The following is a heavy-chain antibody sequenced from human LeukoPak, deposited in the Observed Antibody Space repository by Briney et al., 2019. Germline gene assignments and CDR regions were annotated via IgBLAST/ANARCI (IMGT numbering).Heavy chain of an antibody. D-gene: IGHD3-22*01. Sequence: ESGPTLVNPTQTLTLTCTLSGFSLNTRGVGVGWIRQPPGRALEWLALIYWDDDRRYSPSLKSRLTITKDTSKNQVVLTMTNMDPVDTATYFCAHRKNYYDSSVFDNWGQGTLVTASS. V-gene: IGHV2-5*02. J-gene: IGHJ4*02. CDR3: AHRKNYYDSSVFDN. CDR2: IYWDDDR. CDR1: GFSLNTRGVG.